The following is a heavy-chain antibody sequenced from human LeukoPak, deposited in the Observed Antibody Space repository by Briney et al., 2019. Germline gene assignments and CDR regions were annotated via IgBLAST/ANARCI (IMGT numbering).Heavy chain of an antibody. CDR3: AKEVAAIAALDI. D-gene: IGHD2-21*02. CDR2: VSFDGSNK. Sequence: PGTSLRLSCAASGFTFSTYGMHWVRQAPGKGLEWVAVVSFDGSNKYYGDSVKGRFTISRDNSKNTLYLQMNSLRPEDTALYYCAKEVAAIAALDIWGQGTMVTVSS. CDR1: GFTFSTYG. V-gene: IGHV3-30*18. J-gene: IGHJ3*02.